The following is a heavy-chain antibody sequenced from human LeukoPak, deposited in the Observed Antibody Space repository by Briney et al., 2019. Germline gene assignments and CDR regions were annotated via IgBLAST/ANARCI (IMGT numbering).Heavy chain of an antibody. D-gene: IGHD3-10*01. Sequence: ASVKVSCKASGGTFSSYAISWVRQAPGQGLEWMGGIIPIFGTANYAQKFQGRVTITADESTSTAYMELSSLRSEDTAVYYCARVSANTYYYGSGSYQYFDYWGQGTLVTSPQ. CDR1: GGTFSSYA. V-gene: IGHV1-69*01. J-gene: IGHJ4*02. CDR2: IIPIFGTA. CDR3: ARVSANTYYYGSGSYQYFDY.